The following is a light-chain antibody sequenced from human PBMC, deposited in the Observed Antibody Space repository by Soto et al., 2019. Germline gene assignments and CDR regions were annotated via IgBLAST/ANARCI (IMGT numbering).Light chain of an antibody. V-gene: IGLV3-21*02. CDR3: QVWDISSDQYL. Sequence: SYELTQPPSVSVAPGQTARITCGGNNIASKSVHWYQQRPGQAPVLVLYDDSNRPSGIPERFSGSNSGSTATLTISSVEAGDDADYFCQVWDISSDQYLFGTGTKLTVL. J-gene: IGLJ1*01. CDR2: DDS. CDR1: NIASKS.